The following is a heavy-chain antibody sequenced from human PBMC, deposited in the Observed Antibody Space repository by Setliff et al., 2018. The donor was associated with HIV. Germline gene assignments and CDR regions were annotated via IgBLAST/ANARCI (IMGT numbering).Heavy chain of an antibody. CDR1: GGSFGTYY. Sequence: PSETLSLTCTVSGGSFGTYYWSWIRQPAGEGPEYIGRVHSAGTTIYNPSLKSRATMSVDASKNQLSLKLRSVTAADTAVYYCARARITMIGGRLEPYAFDRWGQGTKVTVSS. D-gene: IGHD3-10*01. CDR2: VHSAGTT. V-gene: IGHV4-4*07. J-gene: IGHJ3*01. CDR3: ARARITMIGGRLEPYAFDR.